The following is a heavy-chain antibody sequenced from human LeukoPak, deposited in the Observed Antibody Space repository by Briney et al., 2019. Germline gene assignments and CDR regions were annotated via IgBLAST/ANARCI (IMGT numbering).Heavy chain of an antibody. V-gene: IGHV3-72*01. D-gene: IGHD3-22*01. CDR3: ARDSSGQGDY. Sequence: LSLTCAVYGGSFSGYYWSWIRQPPGKGLEWVGRTTNKANIYTTTYAASVKGRFTVSRDDSKNSLYLQMNSLKTEDTAVYYCARDSSGQGDYWGQGTLVTVSS. CDR2: TTNKANIYTT. J-gene: IGHJ4*02. CDR1: GGSFSGYY.